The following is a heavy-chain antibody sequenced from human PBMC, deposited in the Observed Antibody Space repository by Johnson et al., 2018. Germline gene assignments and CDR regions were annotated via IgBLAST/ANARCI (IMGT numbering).Heavy chain of an antibody. CDR2: ISSTSSYI. CDR3: ARDRGGFRYGGGAGKCDS. D-gene: IGHD5-18*01. Sequence: EVQLVESGGGLVTPGGSLRLFCAASGFTFSDYSFNWVRQAPGKGLQWVSSISSTSSYIYYADSVKGRFTISRDNAKNLVYLQMNSLRADDTAVYYCARDRGGFRYGGGAGKCDSWGQGTLVTVSS. CDR1: GFTFSDYS. J-gene: IGHJ4*02. V-gene: IGHV3-21*06.